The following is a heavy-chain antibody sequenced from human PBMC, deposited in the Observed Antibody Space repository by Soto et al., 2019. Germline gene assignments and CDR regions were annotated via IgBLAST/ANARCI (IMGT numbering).Heavy chain of an antibody. CDR2: VNNDGTDT. V-gene: IGHV3-74*03. D-gene: IGHD6-13*01. CDR1: GFTFSNYW. J-gene: IGHJ6*02. CDR3: ARGGLQHALDV. Sequence: EVQLVESGGGLVQPGGSLRLSCAASGFTFSNYWMFWVRQAPGKGLVWVSRVNNDGTDTTHADSVKGRFTISRDNAENTLYLQMNSLRAEDTAVYYCARGGLQHALDVWGQGSTVTVSS.